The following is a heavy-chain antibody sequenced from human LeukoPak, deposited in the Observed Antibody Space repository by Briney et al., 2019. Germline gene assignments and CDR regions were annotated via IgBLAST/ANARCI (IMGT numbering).Heavy chain of an antibody. CDR2: IYYSGST. J-gene: IGHJ3*02. CDR1: GGSISSSSHY. V-gene: IGHV4-39*07. Sequence: SETLSLTCTVSGGSISSSSHYWGWIRQPPGKGLEWIGSIYYSGSTYYNPSLKSRVTISVDTSKNQFSLKLSSVTAADTAVYYCARGGYNYHFRTFDIWGQGTMVTVSS. D-gene: IGHD5-18*01. CDR3: ARGGYNYHFRTFDI.